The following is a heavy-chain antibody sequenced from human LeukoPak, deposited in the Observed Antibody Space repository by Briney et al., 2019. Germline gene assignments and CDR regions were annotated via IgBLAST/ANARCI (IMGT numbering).Heavy chain of an antibody. Sequence: SETLSLTCAVYGGSSSGYYWSWIRQPPGKGLEWIGEINHSGSTNYNPSLKSRVTISVDTSKNQFSLKLSSVTAADTAVYYCARVLRYCSSTSCRDYWGQGTLVTVSS. D-gene: IGHD2-2*01. V-gene: IGHV4-34*01. CDR3: ARVLRYCSSTSCRDY. J-gene: IGHJ4*02. CDR1: GGSSSGYY. CDR2: INHSGST.